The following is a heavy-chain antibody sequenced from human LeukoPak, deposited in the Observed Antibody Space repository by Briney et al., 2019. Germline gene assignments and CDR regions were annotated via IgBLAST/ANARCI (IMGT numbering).Heavy chain of an antibody. D-gene: IGHD3-3*01. CDR2: INPNSGCT. CDR3: ARSYDFWSGPPFDP. V-gene: IGHV1-2*02. Sequence: ASVKVSCKASGYTFTVHYMHWVRQAPGPGLEWMGWINPNSGCTKYAQKFQGRVTLTRDTSISTAYMELSRLRCDDTAVYYCARSYDFWSGPPFDPWGQGTLVTVSS. CDR1: GYTFTVHY. J-gene: IGHJ5*02.